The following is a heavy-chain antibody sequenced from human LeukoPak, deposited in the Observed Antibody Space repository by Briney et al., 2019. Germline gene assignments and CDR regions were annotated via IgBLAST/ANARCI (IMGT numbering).Heavy chain of an antibody. J-gene: IGHJ6*02. CDR1: GGSISSSNW. Sequence: SGTLSLTCAVSGGSISSSNWWSWVRQPPGKGLEWIGEIYHSGSTNYNPSLKSRLTISVDTSKNQFSLRLRSVTAADTAVYYCAGNYDILTASPWGYYGVEVWGQGTTVTVSS. CDR3: AGNYDILTASPWGYYGVEV. D-gene: IGHD3-9*01. V-gene: IGHV4-4*02. CDR2: IYHSGST.